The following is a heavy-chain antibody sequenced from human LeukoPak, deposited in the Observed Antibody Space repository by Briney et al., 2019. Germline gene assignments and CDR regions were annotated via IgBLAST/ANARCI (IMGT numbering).Heavy chain of an antibody. V-gene: IGHV4-39*01. Sequence: SETLSFTCSVSGGSISSSSYYWGWIRQPPGKGLEWIGSIRYGGSTDYNPSLKSRVTISVDTSKNQLSLKLSSVTAADTAVFYCARHWDYWGQGTLVTVSS. CDR1: GGSISSSSYY. CDR3: ARHWDY. CDR2: IRYGGST. J-gene: IGHJ4*02.